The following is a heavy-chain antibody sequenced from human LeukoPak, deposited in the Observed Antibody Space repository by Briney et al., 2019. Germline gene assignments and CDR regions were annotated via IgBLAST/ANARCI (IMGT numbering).Heavy chain of an antibody. D-gene: IGHD3-22*01. J-gene: IGHJ4*02. CDR3: ARDNRSGYYDSSGLDY. V-gene: IGHV1-18*01. CDR2: ISAYNGNT. CDR1: GSTFTSYG. Sequence: GASVKVSCKASGSTFTSYGTSWVRQAPGQGLEWMGWISAYNGNTNYAQKLQGRVTMTTDTSTSTAYMELRSLRSDDTAVYYCARDNRSGYYDSSGLDYWGQGTLVTVSS.